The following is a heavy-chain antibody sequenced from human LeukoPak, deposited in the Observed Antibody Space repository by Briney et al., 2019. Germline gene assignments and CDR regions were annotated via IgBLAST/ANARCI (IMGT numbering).Heavy chain of an antibody. CDR3: AKANYYGSGSSEYYFDY. Sequence: QSGRTLRLPCAVSGFTFHDYTKHWARHAPGKGREGVSLISWDGGSTYYADSVKGRFTISRDNSKNSLYLQMNSLRTEDTALYYCAKANYYGSGSSEYYFDYWGQGTLVTVSS. J-gene: IGHJ4*02. CDR2: ISWDGGST. V-gene: IGHV3-43*01. CDR1: GFTFHDYT. D-gene: IGHD3-10*01.